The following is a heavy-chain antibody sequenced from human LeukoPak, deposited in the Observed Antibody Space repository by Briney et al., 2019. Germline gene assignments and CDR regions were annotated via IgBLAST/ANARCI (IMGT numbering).Heavy chain of an antibody. CDR3: ARGYGGNFPLDY. D-gene: IGHD4-23*01. Sequence: PGGSLRLSCAASGFTFSTYWMHWVRQAPGKGLVWVSRINTDGSATTYADSVKGRFTISRDNAKNNLYLEMNSLRAEDTAVYYCARGYGGNFPLDYWGQGTLVTVSS. J-gene: IGHJ4*02. V-gene: IGHV3-74*03. CDR1: GFTFSTYW. CDR2: INTDGSAT.